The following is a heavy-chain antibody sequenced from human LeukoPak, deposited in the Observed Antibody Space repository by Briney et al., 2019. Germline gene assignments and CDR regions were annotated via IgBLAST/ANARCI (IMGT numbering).Heavy chain of an antibody. CDR1: GCTFSSYW. V-gene: IGHV3-7*01. D-gene: IGHD4-17*01. Sequence: GGSLRLSCAASGCTFSSYWMSWVRQAPGKGLEWVANIKQDGSEKYYVDSVKGRFTISRDNAKNSLYLQMNSLRAEDTAVYYCARDPDYGDFNWFDPWGQGTLVTVSS. CDR2: IKQDGSEK. CDR3: ARDPDYGDFNWFDP. J-gene: IGHJ5*02.